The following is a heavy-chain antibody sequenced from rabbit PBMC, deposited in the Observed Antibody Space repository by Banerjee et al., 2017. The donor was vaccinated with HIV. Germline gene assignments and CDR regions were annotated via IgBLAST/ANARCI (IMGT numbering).Heavy chain of an antibody. J-gene: IGHJ4*01. CDR2: INTSSGNT. CDR3: ARYISGSGYYGL. D-gene: IGHD1-1*01. CDR1: GFSFSSKYV. V-gene: IGHV1S45*01. Sequence: QEHLEESGGDLVKPEGSLTLTCTASGFSFSSKYVMCWVRQAPGKGLEWIGCINTSSGNTVYASWAKGRFTISKTSSTTVTLQMTSLTDADTATYFCARYISGSGYYGLWGPGTLVTVS.